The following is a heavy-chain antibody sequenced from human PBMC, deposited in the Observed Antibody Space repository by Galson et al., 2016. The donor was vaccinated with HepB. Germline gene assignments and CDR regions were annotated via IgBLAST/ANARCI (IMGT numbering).Heavy chain of an antibody. CDR1: GFTFSTYG. V-gene: IGHV3-30*18. J-gene: IGHJ4*02. CDR2: ISADGSNK. CDR3: AKDQFPLLWFGELLSY. D-gene: IGHD3-10*01. Sequence: SLRLSCAASGFTFSTYGMHWVRQAPGTGLEWVAVISADGSNKYYADSVKGRFTISRDNSKNTLYLEMDSLRTEDTAVYYCAKDQFPLLWFGELLSYWGQGTLVTVSS.